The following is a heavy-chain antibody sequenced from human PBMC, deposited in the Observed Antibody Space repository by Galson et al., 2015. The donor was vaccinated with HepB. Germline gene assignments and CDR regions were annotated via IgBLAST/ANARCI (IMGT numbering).Heavy chain of an antibody. CDR1: GFTFSSYA. V-gene: IGHV3-23*01. Sequence: SLRLSCAASGFTFSSYAMSWVRQAPGKGLEWVSAISGSGGSTYYADSVKGRFTISRVNSKNTLYLQMNSLRAEDTAVYYCAKYRDGYNCHDYWGQGTLVTVSS. D-gene: IGHD5-24*01. CDR2: ISGSGGST. J-gene: IGHJ4*02. CDR3: AKYRDGYNCHDY.